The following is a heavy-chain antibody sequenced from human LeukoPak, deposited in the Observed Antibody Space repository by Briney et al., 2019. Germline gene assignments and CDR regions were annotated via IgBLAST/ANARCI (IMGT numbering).Heavy chain of an antibody. Sequence: GGSLRLSCAASGFTFSSYGMHWVRQAPGKGLEWVAVIWYDGSNKYYADSVKGRFTISRDNSKNTLYLQMNSLRAEDTAVYYCARPDSYGYELYEWGQGTLVTVSS. D-gene: IGHD5-18*01. CDR2: IWYDGSNK. CDR3: ARPDSYGYELYE. V-gene: IGHV3-33*01. J-gene: IGHJ4*02. CDR1: GFTFSSYG.